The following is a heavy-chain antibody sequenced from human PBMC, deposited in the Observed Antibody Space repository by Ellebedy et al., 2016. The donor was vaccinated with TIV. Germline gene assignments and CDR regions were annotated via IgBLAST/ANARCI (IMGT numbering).Heavy chain of an antibody. CDR1: GFSLSDFH. CDR2: ISSNGSYT. Sequence: GESLKISCEASGFSLSDFHMSWIRQAPGKGLEWLSYISSNGSYTQYSDSVRGRFTISRDNAKKSLQLQRNILRAEDTAVYYCAKNPLTGTSKDWYFDLWGRGTLVTVSS. V-gene: IGHV3-11*06. J-gene: IGHJ2*01. D-gene: IGHD4-17*01. CDR3: AKNPLTGTSKDWYFDL.